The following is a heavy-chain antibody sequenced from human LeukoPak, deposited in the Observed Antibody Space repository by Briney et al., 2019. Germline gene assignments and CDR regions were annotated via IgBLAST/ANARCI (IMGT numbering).Heavy chain of an antibody. J-gene: IGHJ4*02. CDR3: ARATAVTSFDC. V-gene: IGHV4-39*01. CDR1: GGSISSSPYF. Sequence: SETLSLTCTVSGGSISSSPYFWGWIRQPPGKGLEWIGGLDYSGVAYYNPSLKSRVTISPDTSMNQFSLNLRSVTAADTAVYYCARATAVTSFDCWGQGTLVTVSS. D-gene: IGHD4-17*01. CDR2: LDYSGVA.